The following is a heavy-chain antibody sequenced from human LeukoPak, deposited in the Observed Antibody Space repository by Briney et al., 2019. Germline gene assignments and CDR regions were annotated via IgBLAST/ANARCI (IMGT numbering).Heavy chain of an antibody. J-gene: IGHJ4*02. D-gene: IGHD2/OR15-2a*01. CDR3: ARAIGSRAIDY. V-gene: IGHV1-18*01. CDR1: GYTFTSYG. Sequence: PSVKVSCKASGYTFTSYGISWVRQAPGQGLEWMGWVSAYNGNTNYAQKLQGRVTMTTDTPTSTAYMELRSLRSNDTAVYYCARAIGSRAIDYWGQGTLVTVSS. CDR2: VSAYNGNT.